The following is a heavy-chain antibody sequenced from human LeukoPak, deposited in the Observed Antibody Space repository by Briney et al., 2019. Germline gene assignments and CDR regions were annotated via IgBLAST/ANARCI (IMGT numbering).Heavy chain of an antibody. Sequence: SETLSLTCDVSRGSFSGYFWSWIRRTPGKGLEWLGEMNDSGSTNYNPSLKSRVTISVAVSKNQYSLRLTSVTAADTAVYYCARKGFVESTGWRGAFDVWGQGTMVTVS. CDR3: ARKGFVESTGWRGAFDV. CDR2: MNDSGST. J-gene: IGHJ3*01. CDR1: RGSFSGYF. D-gene: IGHD2-8*02. V-gene: IGHV4-34*01.